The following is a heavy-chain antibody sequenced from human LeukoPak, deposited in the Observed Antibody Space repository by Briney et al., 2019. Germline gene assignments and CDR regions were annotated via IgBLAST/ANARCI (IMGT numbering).Heavy chain of an antibody. J-gene: IGHJ4*02. CDR1: GGSISSSSYY. CDR3: ARAYSGSYSYFDH. Sequence: SETLSLTCTVSGGSISSSSYYWGWIRQPPGKGLEWIGSIYYSGSTNYNPSLKSRVTISVDTSKNQFFLILSSVTAADTAVYYCARAYSGSYSYFDHWGQGTLVTVSS. V-gene: IGHV4-39*07. CDR2: IYYSGST. D-gene: IGHD1-26*01.